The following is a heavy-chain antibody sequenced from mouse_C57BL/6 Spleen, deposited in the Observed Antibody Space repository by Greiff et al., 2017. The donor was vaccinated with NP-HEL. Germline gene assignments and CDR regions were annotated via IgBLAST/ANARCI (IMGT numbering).Heavy chain of an antibody. CDR2: IYPGSGST. J-gene: IGHJ4*01. CDR1: GYTFTSYW. Sequence: QVQLQQPGAELVKPGASVKMSCKASGYTFTSYWITWVKQRPGQGLEWIGDIYPGSGSTNYNEKFKGKATLTVDTSSSTAYMQLTSLTSEDSAVYYCAIRWLDYAMDYWGQGTSVTVSS. D-gene: IGHD1-3*01. V-gene: IGHV1-55*01. CDR3: AIRWLDYAMDY.